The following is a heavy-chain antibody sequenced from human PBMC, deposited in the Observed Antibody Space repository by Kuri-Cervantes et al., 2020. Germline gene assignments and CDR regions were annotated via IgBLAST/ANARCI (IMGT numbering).Heavy chain of an antibody. CDR3: ATSYYFSTGYYNSPAPLFPF. Sequence: GGSLRLSCTASGFTFGDYAMSWFRQAPGKGLEWVGFIRSKAYGGTTEYAASVKGRFTISRHGSIDTLFLQMNSLKPEDTAVYYCATSYYFSTGYYNSPAPLFPFWGQGTLVTVSS. D-gene: IGHD3/OR15-3a*01. V-gene: IGHV3-49*01. CDR1: GFTFGDYA. CDR2: IRSKAYGGTT. J-gene: IGHJ4*02.